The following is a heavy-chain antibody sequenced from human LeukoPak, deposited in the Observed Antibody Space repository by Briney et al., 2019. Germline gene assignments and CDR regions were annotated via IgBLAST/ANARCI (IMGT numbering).Heavy chain of an antibody. CDR1: GFTFSIYA. Sequence: GGSLRLSCAASGFTFSIYAMTWVRQAPGKGLEWVSAISNSGATTFYADSVKGRFTISRDNSKNTLYLQMNSLRAEDTAVYYCARASYCSNGVCYLVEYWGQGTLVTVSS. V-gene: IGHV3-23*01. CDR2: ISNSGATT. CDR3: ARASYCSNGVCYLVEY. J-gene: IGHJ4*02. D-gene: IGHD2-8*01.